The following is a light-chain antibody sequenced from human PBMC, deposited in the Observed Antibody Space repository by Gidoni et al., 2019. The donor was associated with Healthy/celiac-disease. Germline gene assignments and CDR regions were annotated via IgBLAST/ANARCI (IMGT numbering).Light chain of an antibody. CDR1: ALPKQY. CDR3: QSADSRGTYVV. CDR2: KAM. J-gene: IGLJ2*01. Sequence: SYELTQTPSVSVSPGQTARITCSGDALPKQYASWYHQKPCQSPVLVIYKAMKRPSGIPQRFSGSSSGTTVTLPISGVQAEDEADYYCQSADSRGTYVVFGGGTKLTVL. V-gene: IGLV3-25*03.